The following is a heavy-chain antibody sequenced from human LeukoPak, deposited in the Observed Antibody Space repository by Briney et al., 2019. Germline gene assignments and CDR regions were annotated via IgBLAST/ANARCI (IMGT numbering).Heavy chain of an antibody. V-gene: IGHV3-11*01. Sequence: PGGSLRLSCAASGFTYSDCYMSWIRQAPGKGLEWVSYISSSGSTIYYADSVKGRFTISRDNAKNSLYLQMNSLRAEDTAVYYCARGVDDIAVAGHFDYWGQGTLVTVYS. CDR2: ISSSGSTI. CDR3: ARGVDDIAVAGHFDY. J-gene: IGHJ4*02. D-gene: IGHD6-19*01. CDR1: GFTYSDCY.